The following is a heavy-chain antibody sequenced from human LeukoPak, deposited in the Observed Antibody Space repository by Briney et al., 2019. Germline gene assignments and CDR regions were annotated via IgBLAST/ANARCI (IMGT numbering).Heavy chain of an antibody. Sequence: KASETLSLTCTVSGYSITNGYYWGWIRQPPGKGLEWIGSIYHDGRIDYNPSLKSRVTISVDTSKNQFSLKLSSVTAADTAVYYCARDVDDSSGGSFDYWGQGTLVTVSS. CDR3: ARDVDDSSGGSFDY. CDR1: GYSITNGYY. V-gene: IGHV4-38-2*02. J-gene: IGHJ4*02. CDR2: IYHDGRI. D-gene: IGHD3-22*01.